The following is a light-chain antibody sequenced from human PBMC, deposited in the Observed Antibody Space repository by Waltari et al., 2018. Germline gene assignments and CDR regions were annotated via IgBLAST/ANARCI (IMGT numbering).Light chain of an antibody. V-gene: IGLV1-44*01. CDR3: AAWDDSLNGVV. CDR2: SNN. CDR1: SSHIGRNT. Sequence: QSVLTQPPSASGTPGQRVTISCSGSSSHIGRNTVNWYQQLPGTAPKLLIYSNNQRPSGVSDRFSGSKSVTSASLAISGLQSEDEADYYCAAWDDSLNGVVFGGGTKLTVL. J-gene: IGLJ2*01.